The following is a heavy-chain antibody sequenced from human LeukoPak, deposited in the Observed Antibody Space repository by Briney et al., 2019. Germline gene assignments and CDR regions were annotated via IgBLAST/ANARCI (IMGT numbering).Heavy chain of an antibody. CDR1: GYTFTSYG. V-gene: IGHV1-2*02. D-gene: IGHD3-10*01. CDR2: INPNSGGT. Sequence: ASVKVSCKASGYTFTSYGISWVRQAPGQGLEWMGWINPNSGGTNYAQKFQGRVTMTRDTSISTAYMELSRLRSDDTAVYYCARVPWYYYGSGSYVFDYWGQGTLVTVSS. CDR3: ARVPWYYYGSGSYVFDY. J-gene: IGHJ4*02.